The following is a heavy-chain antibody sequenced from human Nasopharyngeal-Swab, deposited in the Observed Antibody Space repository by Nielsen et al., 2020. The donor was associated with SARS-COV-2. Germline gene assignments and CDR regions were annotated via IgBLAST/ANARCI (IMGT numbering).Heavy chain of an antibody. J-gene: IGHJ5*02. V-gene: IGHV4-39*01. D-gene: IGHD3-3*01. CDR1: GGSISSSSYY. CDR3: ARHSDASYYDFWSGYINWFDP. Sequence: SETLSLTCTVSGGSISSSSYYWGWIRQPPGKGLEWIGSIYYSGSTCYNPSLKSRVTISVDTSKNQFSLKLSSVTAADTAVYYCARHSDASYYDFWSGYINWFDPWGQGTLVTVSS. CDR2: IYYSGST.